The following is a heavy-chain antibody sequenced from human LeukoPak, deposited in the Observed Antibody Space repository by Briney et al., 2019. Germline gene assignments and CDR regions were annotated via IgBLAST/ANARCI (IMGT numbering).Heavy chain of an antibody. CDR1: GYTFTDCF. J-gene: IGHJ5*02. D-gene: IGHD3-3*01. V-gene: IGHV1-2*02. Sequence: GASVKVSCKASGYTFTDCFMHWVRQAPGQGLEWMGWINPYSGDTNYAQKFQGRVTMTRDTSISTAYMELSRLRSDDTAVYYCARSLPALRFLEWLTWFDPWGQGTLVTVSS. CDR2: INPYSGDT. CDR3: ARSLPALRFLEWLTWFDP.